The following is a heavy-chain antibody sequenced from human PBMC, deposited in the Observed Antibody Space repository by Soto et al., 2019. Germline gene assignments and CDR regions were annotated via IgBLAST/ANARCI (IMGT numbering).Heavy chain of an antibody. V-gene: IGHV4-4*02. D-gene: IGHD6-25*01. J-gene: IGHJ2*01. CDR2: ISHSGST. CDR1: SGSISSSNW. CDR3: ARRPGYYWYFDL. Sequence: QVQLQESGPGLVKPSGTLSLTCAVSSGSISSSNWWSWVRQPPGKGLEWIGEISHSGSTNYTPSLKSRVTRSVDKSKNQFSLKLNSVTAADTAVYYCARRPGYYWYFDLWGRGTLVTVSS.